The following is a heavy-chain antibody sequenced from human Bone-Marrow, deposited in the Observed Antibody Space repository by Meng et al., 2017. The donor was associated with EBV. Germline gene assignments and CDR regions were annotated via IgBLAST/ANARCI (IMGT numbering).Heavy chain of an antibody. V-gene: IGHV4-30-4*01. D-gene: IGHD6-13*01. CDR3: ARGHKIGSWDVLHFDY. J-gene: IGHJ4*02. CDR2: MYYSGST. Sequence: QVQLQESSPGLVKPSQTLSLTCGVSGGSISSGGYYWSWIRQPAGKGLEWIGYMYYSGSTYHNPSLKSRVSISVNTSKNQFSLKLSSVTAADTAVYYCARGHKIGSWDVLHFDYWGQGTVVTVSS. CDR1: GGSISSGGYY.